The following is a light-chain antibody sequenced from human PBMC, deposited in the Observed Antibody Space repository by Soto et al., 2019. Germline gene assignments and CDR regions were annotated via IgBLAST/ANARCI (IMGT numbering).Light chain of an antibody. CDR2: GAS. CDR3: HQYLDSPNT. V-gene: IGKV3-20*01. Sequence: EIVLTQSPDTLSLSPGERATFSCRATQSMTNKYVAWYQQKAGQAPRLLIYGASTRATGIPDRFRGSGSGTDFTLSITRLEPEDFAVYYCHQYLDSPNTFGQGTNLEIK. CDR1: QSMTNKY. J-gene: IGKJ2*01.